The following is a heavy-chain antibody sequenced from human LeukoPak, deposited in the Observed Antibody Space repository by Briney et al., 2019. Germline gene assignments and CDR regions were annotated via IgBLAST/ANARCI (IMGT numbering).Heavy chain of an antibody. J-gene: IGHJ4*02. D-gene: IGHD4-17*01. CDR2: ISVTADHT. Sequence: GGSLTLSCPPSGCSFSEYAMSWVRQAPGQGLEGISAISVTADHTYNTDPMKGRFTISRDNSKNILYLQMNSLRADDTAIYFCARNQRSTPYADYWGQGTLDSLSS. CDR1: GCSFSEYA. V-gene: IGHV3-23*01. CDR3: ARNQRSTPYADY.